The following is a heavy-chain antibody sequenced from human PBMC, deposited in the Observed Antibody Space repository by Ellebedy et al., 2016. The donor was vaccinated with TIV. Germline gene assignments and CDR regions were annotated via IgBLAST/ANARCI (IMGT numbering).Heavy chain of an antibody. D-gene: IGHD3-16*01. V-gene: IGHV3-74*01. CDR3: ARDPARGGYFDY. J-gene: IGHJ4*02. CDR1: GFIFSDYC. Sequence: GESLKISXAVSGFIFSDYCMHWVRQVPGKGLVWVSRISNSGGGTRYADSVKGRFTISRDNAKNSLYLQMNSLRAEDTALYYCARDPARGGYFDYWGQGTLVTVSS. CDR2: ISNSGGGT.